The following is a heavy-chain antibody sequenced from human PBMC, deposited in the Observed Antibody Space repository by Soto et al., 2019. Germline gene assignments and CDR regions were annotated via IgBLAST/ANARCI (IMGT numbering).Heavy chain of an antibody. V-gene: IGHV3-30-3*01. CDR1: GFTFSSYA. J-gene: IGHJ6*02. CDR2: ISYDGSNK. D-gene: IGHD3-10*01. CDR3: ARVGGGKRITDYYGMEV. Sequence: GGSLRLSCAASGFTFSSYAMHWVRQAPGKGLEWVAVISYDGSNKYYADSVKGRFTISRDNSKNTLYLQMNSLRAEDTAVYYCARVGGGKRITDYYGMEVWGQGTTVTVSS.